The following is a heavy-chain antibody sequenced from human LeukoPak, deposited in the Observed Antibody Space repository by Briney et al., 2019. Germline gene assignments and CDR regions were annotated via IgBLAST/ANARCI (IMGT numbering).Heavy chain of an antibody. Sequence: GGSLRLSCAASGFTFSSYGMHWVRQAPGKGLEWVSYISSSSSTIYYADSVKGRFTISRDNAKNSLYLQMSSLRAEDTAVYYCARDSSGWSLYYYYGMDVWGQGTTVTVSS. CDR3: ARDSSGWSLYYYYGMDV. J-gene: IGHJ6*02. D-gene: IGHD6-19*01. CDR1: GFTFSSYG. V-gene: IGHV3-48*04. CDR2: ISSSSSTI.